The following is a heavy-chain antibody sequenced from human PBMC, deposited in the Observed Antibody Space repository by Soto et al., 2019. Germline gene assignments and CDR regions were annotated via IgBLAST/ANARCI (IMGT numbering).Heavy chain of an antibody. D-gene: IGHD6-13*01. CDR3: VRALAAAGVGYFDP. Sequence: EVQVVESGGGLVQPGGSLRLSCAASGFSFSDHYMDWVRQAPGKGLEWVGRIRDKGHSYTTEYAASVKGRFTISGDASKNSLFLQMNSLQTEDTAVYYCVRALAAAGVGYFDPWGRGTLVTVSS. J-gene: IGHJ2*01. CDR1: GFSFSDHY. CDR2: IRDKGHSYTT. V-gene: IGHV3-72*01.